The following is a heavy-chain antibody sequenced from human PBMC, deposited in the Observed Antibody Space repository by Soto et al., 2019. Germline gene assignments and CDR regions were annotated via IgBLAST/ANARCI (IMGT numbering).Heavy chain of an antibody. CDR1: GGSFGGYY. Sequence: SETLSLTCAVYGGSFGGYYWSWIRQPPGKGLEWIGEINHSGSTNYNPSLKSRVTISVDTSKNQFSLKLSSVTAADTAVYYCARVIAAAGTNWFDPWGQGTLVTVSS. D-gene: IGHD6-13*01. J-gene: IGHJ5*02. V-gene: IGHV4-34*01. CDR3: ARVIAAAGTNWFDP. CDR2: INHSGST.